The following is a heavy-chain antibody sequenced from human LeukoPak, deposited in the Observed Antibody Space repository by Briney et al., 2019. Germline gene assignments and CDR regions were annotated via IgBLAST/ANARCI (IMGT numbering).Heavy chain of an antibody. CDR3: ARLGPTILSYYFDS. CDR1: GGSISSYY. V-gene: IGHV4-59*08. J-gene: IGHJ4*02. CDR2: IYYSGST. Sequence: SETLSLTCTVSGGSISSYYWSWIRQPPGKGLEWIGYIYYSGSTNYNPSLKSRVTISVDTSKNQFSLKLTSVTAADTAVYFCARLGPTILSYYFDSWGQGALVTVSS. D-gene: IGHD2-8*01.